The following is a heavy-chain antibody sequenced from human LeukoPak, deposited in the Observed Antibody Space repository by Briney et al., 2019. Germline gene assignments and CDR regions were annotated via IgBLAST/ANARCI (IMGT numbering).Heavy chain of an antibody. D-gene: IGHD3-22*01. V-gene: IGHV3-53*04. CDR3: ASRVYYYDSSGYYYLADY. Sequence: GGSLRLSCAASGFTVSSNYMSWVRQAPGKGLEWVLVIYSGGSTYYADSVKGRFTISRHNSKNTLYLQMNSLRAEDTAVYYCASRVYYYDSSGYYYLADYWGQGTLVTVSS. CDR2: IYSGGST. J-gene: IGHJ4*02. CDR1: GFTVSSNY.